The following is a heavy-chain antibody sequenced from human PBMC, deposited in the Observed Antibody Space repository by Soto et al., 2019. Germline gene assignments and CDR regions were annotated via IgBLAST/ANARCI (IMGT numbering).Heavy chain of an antibody. CDR1: GFTFSSYA. CDR3: AKDFGYNYGYDAFHI. CDR2: VSGSGGST. D-gene: IGHD5-18*01. J-gene: IGHJ3*02. V-gene: IGHV3-23*01. Sequence: GGSLRLSCAASGFTFSSYAMSWVRQAPGKGLEWVSGVSGSGGSTYCVDSVKGRFTISRDNSKNTLYLQMNSLRAEDTAVYYCAKDFGYNYGYDAFHIWGQGTMVTVSS.